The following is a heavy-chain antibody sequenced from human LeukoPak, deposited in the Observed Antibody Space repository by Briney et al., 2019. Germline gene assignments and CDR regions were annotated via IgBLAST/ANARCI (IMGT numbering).Heavy chain of an antibody. V-gene: IGHV3-48*03. CDR1: GFTFSSYE. Sequence: PGGSLRLSCAASGFTFSSYEMNWVRQAPGKGLEWISYISSAGTTKIYADSVKGRFTISRDNAKNSLYLQMNSLRAEDTAVYCCARDYWFDPWGRGTLVTVSS. J-gene: IGHJ5*02. CDR2: ISSAGTTK. CDR3: ARDYWFDP.